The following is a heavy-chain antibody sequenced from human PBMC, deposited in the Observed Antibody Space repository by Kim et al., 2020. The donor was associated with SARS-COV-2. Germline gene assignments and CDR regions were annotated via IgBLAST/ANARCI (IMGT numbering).Heavy chain of an antibody. V-gene: IGHV4-31*03. CDR2: IYYSGST. CDR1: GGSISSGGYY. D-gene: IGHD4-17*01. CDR3: ARDLTTGNWFDP. Sequence: SETLSLTCTVSGGSISSGGYYWSWILQHPGKGLEWIGYIYYSGSTYYNPSLKSRVTISVDTSKNQFSLKLSSVTAADTAVYYCARDLTTGNWFDPWGQGTLVTVSS. J-gene: IGHJ5*02.